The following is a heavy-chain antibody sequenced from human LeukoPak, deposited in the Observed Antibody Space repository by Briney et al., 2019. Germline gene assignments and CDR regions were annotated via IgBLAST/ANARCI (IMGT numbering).Heavy chain of an antibody. J-gene: IGHJ4*02. D-gene: IGHD5-24*01. CDR3: ARNLGSRDGYNPPNLFDN. Sequence: SVKVSCKASGGTFSSYAISWVRQAPGQGLEWMGGIIPIFHTANYAQKFQGRVTITADDSTSTAYMELSRLRSEDTAVYYCARNLGSRDGYNPPNLFDNWGQGTLVTVSS. CDR2: IIPIFHTA. CDR1: GGTFSSYA. V-gene: IGHV1-69*13.